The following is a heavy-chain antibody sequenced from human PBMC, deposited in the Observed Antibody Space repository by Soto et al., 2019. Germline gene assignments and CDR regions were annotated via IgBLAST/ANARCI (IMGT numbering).Heavy chain of an antibody. Sequence: KASETLSLTCTVPGGSIINYYWSCIRQPAGKGLEWIGRIYTSGNNNYNPCIKGRVTMSVDMSKNQFCLKLRSVAAADTAVYYCARDDNGDNGRAFDPWGQGTLVTVSS. CDR3: ARDDNGDNGRAFDP. CDR2: IYTSGNN. V-gene: IGHV4-4*07. D-gene: IGHD4-17*01. J-gene: IGHJ5*02. CDR1: GGSIINYY.